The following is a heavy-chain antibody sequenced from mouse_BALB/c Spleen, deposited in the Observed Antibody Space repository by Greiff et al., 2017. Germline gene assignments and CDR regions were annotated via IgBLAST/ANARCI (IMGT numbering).Heavy chain of an antibody. D-gene: IGHD1-1*01. CDR1: GYTFTSYT. CDR3: ARLLLPFDY. CDR2: IKPSSGYT. Sequence: VQLQQSAAELARPGASVKMSCKASGYTFTSYTMHWVKQRPGQGLEWIGYIKPSSGYTEYNQKFKDKTTLTADKSSSTAYMQLSSLTSEDSAVYYCARLLLPFDYWGQGTTLTVSS. V-gene: IGHV1-4*02. J-gene: IGHJ2*01.